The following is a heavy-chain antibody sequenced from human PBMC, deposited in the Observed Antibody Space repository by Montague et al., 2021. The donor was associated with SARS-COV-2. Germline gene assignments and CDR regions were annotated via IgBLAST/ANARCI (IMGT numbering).Heavy chain of an antibody. CDR2: IYYSGST. V-gene: IGHV4-31*03. Sequence: TLSLTCTVSGGSISSGGYYWSWIRQHPGKGLEWIGYIYYSGSTYYXXXLKSRVTISVDTSKNQFSLKLSSVTAADTAVYYCATEGLGDCSSTSCYGPHYGMDVWGQGTTVTVSS. CDR1: GGSISSGGYY. D-gene: IGHD2-2*01. CDR3: ATEGLGDCSSTSCYGPHYGMDV. J-gene: IGHJ6*02.